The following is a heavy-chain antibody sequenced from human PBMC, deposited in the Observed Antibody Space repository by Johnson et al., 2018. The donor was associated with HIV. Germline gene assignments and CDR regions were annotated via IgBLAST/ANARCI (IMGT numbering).Heavy chain of an antibody. D-gene: IGHD6-19*01. Sequence: EVQLVESGGGLVQPGGSLRLSCAASGFTFSSYSMNWVRQAPGKGLEWVSLISWDGGGTSYADSVRGRFTISRDNRKNSLYLQMNSLRTEDTALYYCSPLRHIAVAGTGDAFDIWGQGTMVTVSS. CDR1: GFTFSSYS. J-gene: IGHJ3*02. CDR3: SPLRHIAVAGTGDAFDI. V-gene: IGHV3-43*01. CDR2: ISWDGGGT.